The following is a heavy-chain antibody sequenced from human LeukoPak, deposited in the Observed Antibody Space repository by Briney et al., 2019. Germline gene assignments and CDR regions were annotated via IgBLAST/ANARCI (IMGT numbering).Heavy chain of an antibody. D-gene: IGHD3-10*01. CDR3: ARFASMVRGVIISGDAFDI. CDR1: GGSISSSGYY. Sequence: SETLSLTCTVSGGSISSSGYYWGWIRQPPGKGLEWIGSIYYSGSTYYNPSLKSRVTISVDTSKNQFSLKLSSVTAADTAVYYCARFASMVRGVIISGDAFDIWGQGTMVTVSS. CDR2: IYYSGST. J-gene: IGHJ3*02. V-gene: IGHV4-39*07.